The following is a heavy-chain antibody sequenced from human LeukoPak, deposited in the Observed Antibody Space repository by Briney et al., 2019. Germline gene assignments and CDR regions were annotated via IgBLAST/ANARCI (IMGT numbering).Heavy chain of an antibody. V-gene: IGHV3-21*01. CDR3: ARDWDWYFDL. CDR1: GFTFSSYS. Sequence: GSLRLSCAASGFTFSSYSMNWVRQAPGKGLEWVSSISSSSGYIYYADSVKGRFTISRDNAKNSLYLQMTSLRAEDTAVYYCARDWDWYFDLWGRGTLVTVSS. CDR2: ISSSSGYI. D-gene: IGHD3-16*01. J-gene: IGHJ2*01.